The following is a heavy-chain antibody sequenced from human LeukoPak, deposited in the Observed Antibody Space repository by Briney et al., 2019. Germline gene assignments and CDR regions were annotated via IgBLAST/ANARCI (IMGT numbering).Heavy chain of an antibody. D-gene: IGHD3-16*02. CDR3: ARTLAIRIMITFGGVIVPDALDI. V-gene: IGHV4-34*01. CDR2: INHSGST. Sequence: SETLSLTCAVYGGSFSGYYWSWIRQPPGKGLEWIGEINHSGSTNHNPSLKSRVTISVDTSKNQFSLKLSSVTAADTAVYYCARTLAIRIMITFGGVIVPDALDIWGQGTMVTVSS. CDR1: GGSFSGYY. J-gene: IGHJ3*02.